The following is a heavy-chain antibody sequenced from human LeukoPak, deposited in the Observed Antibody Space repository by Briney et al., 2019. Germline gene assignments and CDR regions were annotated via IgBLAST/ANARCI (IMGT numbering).Heavy chain of an antibody. Sequence: GGSLRLSCAASGFTFSSFAMTWVRQVPGKGLEWVSAVSGSGGTTYYADSVKGRFTISRDNSKNTLYLQMNSLRAEDTAVYYCAKGRAGPYSFDSWGQGTLVTVSS. CDR3: AKGRAGPYSFDS. CDR1: GFTFSSFA. J-gene: IGHJ4*02. V-gene: IGHV3-23*01. CDR2: VSGSGGTT.